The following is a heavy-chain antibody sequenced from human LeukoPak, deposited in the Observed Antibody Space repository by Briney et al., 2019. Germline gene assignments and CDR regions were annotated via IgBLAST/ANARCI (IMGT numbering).Heavy chain of an antibody. V-gene: IGHV4-39*01. Sequence: PSETLSLTCTVSGGSISSDSYYWAWIRQPPGKGLEWIASIYYSGSTYYNPSLKSRVTISVDTSRNQFSLELSSVTAADTAVYYCASLAVAGLSEGYWGQGTLVIVSS. CDR1: GGSISSDSYY. CDR2: IYYSGST. D-gene: IGHD6-19*01. J-gene: IGHJ4*02. CDR3: ASLAVAGLSEGY.